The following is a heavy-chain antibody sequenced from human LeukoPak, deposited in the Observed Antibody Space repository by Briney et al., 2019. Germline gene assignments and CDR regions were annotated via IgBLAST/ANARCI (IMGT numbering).Heavy chain of an antibody. Sequence: GGSLRLSCAASGFTVSSNYMSWVRQAPGKGLEWVSEIYSGGSTYYAASVKGRFSISRDNSKNTVYLQMNSLRVEDTAVYYCARELREHGVFDIWGQGIMVTVSS. V-gene: IGHV3-53*01. J-gene: IGHJ3*02. CDR2: IYSGGST. D-gene: IGHD1-26*01. CDR1: GFTVSSNY. CDR3: ARELREHGVFDI.